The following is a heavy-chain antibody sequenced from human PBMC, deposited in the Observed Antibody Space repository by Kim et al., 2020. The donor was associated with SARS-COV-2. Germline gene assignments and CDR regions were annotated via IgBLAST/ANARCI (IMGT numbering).Heavy chain of an antibody. CDR2: ISGSGGST. V-gene: IGHV3-23*01. Sequence: GGSLRLSCAASGFTFSSYAMSWVRQAPGKGLEWVSAISGSGGSTYYADSVKGRFTISRDNSKNTLYLQMNSLRAEDTAVYYCAKTPIPYFDWSSVYFDYWGQGTLVTVSS. J-gene: IGHJ4*02. D-gene: IGHD3-9*01. CDR1: GFTFSSYA. CDR3: AKTPIPYFDWSSVYFDY.